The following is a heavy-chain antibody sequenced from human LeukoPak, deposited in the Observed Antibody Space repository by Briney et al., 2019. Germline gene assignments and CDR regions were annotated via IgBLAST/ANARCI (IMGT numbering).Heavy chain of an antibody. CDR1: GFTFSNHW. V-gene: IGHV3-7*01. CDR2: IKQDGSEK. J-gene: IGHJ4*02. CDR3: ARDRYYYDSSGYYDY. Sequence: GGSLRLSCAASGFTFSNHWMSWVRQAPGKGLEGVANIKQDGSEKYYVDSVKGRFTISRDNAKNSLYLQMNSLRAEDTAVYYCARDRYYYDSSGYYDYWGQGTLVTVSS. D-gene: IGHD3-22*01.